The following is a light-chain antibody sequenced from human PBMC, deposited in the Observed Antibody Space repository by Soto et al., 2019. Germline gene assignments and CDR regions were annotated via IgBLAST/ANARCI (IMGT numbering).Light chain of an antibody. J-gene: IGLJ7*01. V-gene: IGLV2-14*03. Sequence: QSALTQPASVSGSPGQSITISCTGTSADVGAYDYVSWYQHHPGKGPKLMIFDVTIRPSGVSNRFSGSKSGNTASLTISGPQAEDEACYHCSSNTTRGPPWFGGGTQLTVL. CDR2: DVT. CDR3: SSNTTRGPPW. CDR1: SADVGAYDY.